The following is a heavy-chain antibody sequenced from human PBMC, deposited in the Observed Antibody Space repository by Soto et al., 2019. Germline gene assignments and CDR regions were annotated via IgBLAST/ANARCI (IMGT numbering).Heavy chain of an antibody. CDR2: IYWDNDR. D-gene: IGHD2-15*01. CDR1: GFSLTNSGVG. V-gene: IGHV2-5*02. J-gene: IGHJ5*01. Sequence: QITLKESGPTLVEPTQTLTLTCSFSGFSLTNSGVGVGWFRQAPGKALECLGIIYWDNDRRYNPSLKTRLTITKDTSKNQVVLTMTYMEPVDTGTYYCAHRGTYSDSWDVGSCDSWGQGTPVTVS. CDR3: AHRGTYSDSWDVGSCDS.